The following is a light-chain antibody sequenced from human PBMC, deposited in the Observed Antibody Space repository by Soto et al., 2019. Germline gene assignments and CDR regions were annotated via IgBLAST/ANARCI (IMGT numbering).Light chain of an antibody. J-gene: IGKJ1*01. CDR2: GAS. CDR3: QQYNKWPWT. CDR1: QSLSDT. Sequence: EIVLTQSPGTLSLSPGERDTLSCGASQSLSDTLAWYQQKPGQAPRVLIYGASTRATGIPARVSGSGSATEFTLTISGLQSEDSALYYCQQYNKWPWTFGQGTKVDI. V-gene: IGKV3-15*01.